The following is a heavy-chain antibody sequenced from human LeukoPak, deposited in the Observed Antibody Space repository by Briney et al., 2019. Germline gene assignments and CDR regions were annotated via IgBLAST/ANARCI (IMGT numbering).Heavy chain of an antibody. CDR2: LHHSGST. CDR3: AMTTGVTLPTL. Sequence: SETLSLTCTVSGGSISSYYWSWIRQPPGRGLERIGYLHHSGSTSYNPSLRSRVTISLDTSKNQLSLRLSSVTAADTAVYYCAMTTGVTLPTLWGQGTVVTVSS. V-gene: IGHV4-59*08. D-gene: IGHD4-23*01. J-gene: IGHJ4*02. CDR1: GGSISSYY.